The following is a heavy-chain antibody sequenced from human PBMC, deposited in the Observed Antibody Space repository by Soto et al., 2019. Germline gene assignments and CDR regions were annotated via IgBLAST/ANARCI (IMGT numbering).Heavy chain of an antibody. V-gene: IGHV3-30*18. Sequence: GGSLRLSCAASGFTFSSYGMHWVRQAPGKGLEWVAVISYDGSNKYYADSVKGRFTISRDNSKNTLYLQMNSLRAEDTAVYYCAKDAERSYDFRSAFDIWDQGTMVTLS. D-gene: IGHD3-3*01. CDR3: AKDAERSYDFRSAFDI. CDR1: GFTFSSYG. CDR2: ISYDGSNK. J-gene: IGHJ3*02.